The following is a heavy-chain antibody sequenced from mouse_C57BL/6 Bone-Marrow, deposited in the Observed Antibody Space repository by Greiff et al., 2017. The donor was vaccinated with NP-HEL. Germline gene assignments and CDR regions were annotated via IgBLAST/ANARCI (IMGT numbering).Heavy chain of an antibody. CDR3: ARHVGYYPYYFDY. J-gene: IGHJ2*01. D-gene: IGHD2-3*01. CDR2: ISNLAYSN. Sequence: DVKLVESGGGLVQPGGSLKLSCAASGFTFSDYGMAWVRQAPRQGPEWVAFISNLAYSNYYADTVTGRFTISRENAKNTLYLEMSRLRSEDTAMYYCARHVGYYPYYFDYWGQGTTLTVSS. CDR1: GFTFSDYG. V-gene: IGHV5-15*01.